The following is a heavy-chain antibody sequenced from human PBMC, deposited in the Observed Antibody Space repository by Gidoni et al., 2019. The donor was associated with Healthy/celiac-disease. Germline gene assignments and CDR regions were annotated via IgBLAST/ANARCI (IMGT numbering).Heavy chain of an antibody. V-gene: IGHV1-18*01. CDR1: GYTFTSYG. CDR2: ISACNGNT. Sequence: QVQLVQSGAEVKKPGASVKVPCKASGYTFTSYGISWVRQAPGHGLEWMGWISACNGNTNDAQKRQGRVTMTTDTSTSTAYMELRSLRSDDTAVYYCARDLPTEVRYSGSYYVPQFDYWGQGTLVTVSS. D-gene: IGHD1-26*01. CDR3: ARDLPTEVRYSGSYYVPQFDY. J-gene: IGHJ4*02.